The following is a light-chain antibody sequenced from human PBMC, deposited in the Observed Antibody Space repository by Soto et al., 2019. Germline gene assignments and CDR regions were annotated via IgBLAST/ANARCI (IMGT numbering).Light chain of an antibody. J-gene: IGKJ4*01. V-gene: IGKV1-5*03. CDR1: QNISSW. CDR3: QQYNFQSLS. CDR2: QAS. Sequence: DIQMTQSPSTLSASIGDRVTITCRASQNISSWLSWCQQKPGKAPSLLIYQASILESGVPSRFSGSGSGTEFSLTISSLQPDDVATFYCQQYNFQSLSVGGGTKVEIK.